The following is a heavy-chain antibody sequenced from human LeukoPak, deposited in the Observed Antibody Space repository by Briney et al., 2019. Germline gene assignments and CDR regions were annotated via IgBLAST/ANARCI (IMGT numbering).Heavy chain of an antibody. CDR1: GLIFSSYN. Sequence: GGSLRLSCATSGLIFSSYNMNWLRQAPGKGLEWVSYISSDRKKIYYADSVKGRFTISRDNAKNSLYLQMNSLRAEDTAVYYCATGTYYCDRSAECDFWGQGTLVTVSS. D-gene: IGHD3-22*01. V-gene: IGHV3-48*01. J-gene: IGHJ4*02. CDR3: ATGTYYCDRSAECDF. CDR2: ISSDRKKI.